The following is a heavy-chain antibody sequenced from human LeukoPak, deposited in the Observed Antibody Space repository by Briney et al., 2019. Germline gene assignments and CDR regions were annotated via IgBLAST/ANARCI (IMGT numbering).Heavy chain of an antibody. CDR3: ASDSYGEYYFDY. J-gene: IGHJ4*02. Sequence: PSETLSLTCAVYGGSFSGYYWSWIRQPPGKGLEWIGEINHSGSTNYNPSLKSRVTISVDTSKNQFSLKLSSMTAADTAVYYCASDSYGEYYFDYWGQGTLVTVSS. CDR1: GGSFSGYY. CDR2: INHSGST. D-gene: IGHD5-18*01. V-gene: IGHV4-34*01.